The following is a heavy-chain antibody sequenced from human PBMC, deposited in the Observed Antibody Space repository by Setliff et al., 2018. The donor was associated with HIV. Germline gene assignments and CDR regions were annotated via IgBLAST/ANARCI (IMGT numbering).Heavy chain of an antibody. V-gene: IGHV3-49*04. Sequence: GGSLRLSCTASGFTFADYAMTWVRQTPGKGLEWVGLIRSKPYGGTTEYAASVKGRFTISRDDSKSIAYLQMNSLKTEDTALYYCTRDPKYYDFWSGYPHPFDYWGQGTLVTVSS. D-gene: IGHD3-3*01. CDR2: IRSKPYGGTT. J-gene: IGHJ4*02. CDR1: GFTFADYA. CDR3: TRDPKYYDFWSGYPHPFDY.